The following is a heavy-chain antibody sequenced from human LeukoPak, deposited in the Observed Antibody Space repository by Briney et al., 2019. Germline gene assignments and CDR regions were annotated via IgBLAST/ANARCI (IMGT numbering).Heavy chain of an antibody. CDR2: IYYGGST. Sequence: SETLSLTCTVSGGSISSGGYYWSWIRQHPGKGLEWIGYIYYGGSTYYNPSLKSRVTISVDTSKNQFSLKLSSVTAADTAVYYCARGSPPDFDYWGQGTLVTVSS. J-gene: IGHJ4*02. CDR1: GGSISSGGYY. V-gene: IGHV4-31*03. CDR3: ARGSPPDFDY.